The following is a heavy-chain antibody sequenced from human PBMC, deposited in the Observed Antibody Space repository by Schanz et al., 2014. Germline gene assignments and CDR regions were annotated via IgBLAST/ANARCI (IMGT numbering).Heavy chain of an antibody. V-gene: IGHV3-23*04. CDR2: ISGSGGST. J-gene: IGHJ4*02. CDR1: GFTFSSYA. D-gene: IGHD3-9*01. CDR3: AKDHAGSDILTALGN. Sequence: AQLVESGGGVVQPGRSLRLSCVASGFTFSSYAMHWVRQAPGKGLEWVSGISGSGGSTYDADSVKGRFTISRDNSKNTLYLQMNSLRAEDTAVYYCAKDHAGSDILTALGNWGQGTLVTVSS.